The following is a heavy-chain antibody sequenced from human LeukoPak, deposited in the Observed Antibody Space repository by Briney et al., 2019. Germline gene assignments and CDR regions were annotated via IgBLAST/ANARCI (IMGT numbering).Heavy chain of an antibody. CDR3: VVTGSRDYYYYGMDV. Sequence: GGSLRLSCAASGFTFSSYAMSWVRQAPGNGLEWVSAISGSGGSTYYADSVKGRFTISRDNSKNTLYLQMNSLRAEDTAVYYCVVTGSRDYYYYGMDVWGQGTTVTVSS. V-gene: IGHV3-23*01. J-gene: IGHJ6*02. CDR2: ISGSGGST. CDR1: GFTFSSYA. D-gene: IGHD2-21*02.